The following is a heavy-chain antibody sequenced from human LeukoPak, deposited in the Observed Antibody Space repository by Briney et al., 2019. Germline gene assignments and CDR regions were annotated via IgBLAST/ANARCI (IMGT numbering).Heavy chain of an antibody. V-gene: IGHV3-23*01. CDR2: ISGSGGST. Sequence: GGSLRLSCAASGFTFSSYAMSWVRQAPGKGLEWVSAISGSGGSTYYADSVKGRFTISRDNSKNTLYPQMNSLRAEDTAVYYCARANGRRYYYDSSGPYDYWGQGTLVTVSS. CDR1: GFTFSSYA. CDR3: ARANGRRYYYDSSGPYDY. D-gene: IGHD3-22*01. J-gene: IGHJ4*02.